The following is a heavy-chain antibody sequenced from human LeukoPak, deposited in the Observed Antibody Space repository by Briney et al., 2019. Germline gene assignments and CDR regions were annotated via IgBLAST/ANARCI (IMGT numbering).Heavy chain of an antibody. CDR1: GFTFSSYA. D-gene: IGHD3-3*01. V-gene: IGHV3-7*01. CDR3: VTGGEGRFLD. Sequence: GGSLRLSCAASGFTFSSYAMSWVRQAPGKGLEWVANIKQDGSEKYYVDSVKGRFTISRDDAKNTLYLQVNSLRADDTAVYYCVTGGEGRFLDWGQGTLVTVSS. CDR2: IKQDGSEK. J-gene: IGHJ4*02.